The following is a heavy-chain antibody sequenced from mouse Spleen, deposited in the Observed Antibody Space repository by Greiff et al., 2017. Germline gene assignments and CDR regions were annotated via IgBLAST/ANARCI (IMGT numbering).Heavy chain of an antibody. CDR1: GYTFTSYW. V-gene: IGHV1-64*01. J-gene: IGHJ3*01. CDR2: IHPNSGST. CDR3: ARRDYYGSPGFAY. Sequence: QVQLQQPGAELVMPGASVKLSCKASGYTFTSYWMHWVKQRPGQGLEWIGMIHPNSGSTNYNEKFKSKATLTVDKSSSTAYMQLSSLTSEDSAVYYCARRDYYGSPGFAYWGQGTLVTVSA. D-gene: IGHD1-1*01.